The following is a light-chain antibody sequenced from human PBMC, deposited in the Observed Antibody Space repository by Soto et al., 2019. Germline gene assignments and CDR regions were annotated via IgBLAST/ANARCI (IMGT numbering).Light chain of an antibody. CDR1: SSDVGGYNY. CDR2: EVS. Sequence: QSVLTQPPSASGSPGQSVTISCTGTSSDVGGYNYVSWYQQHPGKAPKLMIYEVSKRPSGVPDRFSGSKSGNTASLTVSGLQAEDEADYYCSSYEGSNHVVFGGGTKLTVL. V-gene: IGLV2-8*01. J-gene: IGLJ2*01. CDR3: SSYEGSNHVV.